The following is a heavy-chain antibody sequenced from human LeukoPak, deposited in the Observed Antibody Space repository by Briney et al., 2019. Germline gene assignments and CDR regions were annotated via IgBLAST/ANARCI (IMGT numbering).Heavy chain of an antibody. V-gene: IGHV3-53*01. J-gene: IGHJ5*02. Sequence: GGSLRLSCAASGFTVSSNYMNWVRQAPGKGLEWVSIIYSGGSTYYADSVKGRFTISRDNSKNTLYLQMNSLRAEDTAVYYCARDSGTTGEVKFDPWGQGMLVTVSS. D-gene: IGHD3-10*01. CDR3: ARDSGTTGEVKFDP. CDR2: IYSGGST. CDR1: GFTVSSNY.